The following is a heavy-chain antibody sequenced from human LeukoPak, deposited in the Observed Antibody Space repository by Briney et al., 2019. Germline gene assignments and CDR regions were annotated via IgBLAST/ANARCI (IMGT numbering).Heavy chain of an antibody. V-gene: IGHV1-58*01. J-gene: IGHJ4*02. CDR2: IVVGSGNT. CDR3: AAGGSGSYYGSHFDY. CDR1: GFTFTSSA. D-gene: IGHD3-10*01. Sequence: TSVEVSCKASGFTFTSSAVQWVRQARGQRLEWIGWIVVGSGNTNYAQKFQERVTITRDMSTSTAYMELSSLRSEDTAVYYCAAGGSGSYYGSHFDYWGQGTLVTVSS.